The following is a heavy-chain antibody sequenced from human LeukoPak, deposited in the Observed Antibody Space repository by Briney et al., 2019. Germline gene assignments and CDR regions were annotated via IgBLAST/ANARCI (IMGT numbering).Heavy chain of an antibody. CDR1: GFTFSGSA. D-gene: IGHD3-10*01. Sequence: GGSLRLSCAASGFTFSGSAMHWVRQASGKGLEWVGRIRSKANSYATAYAASVKGRFTISRDDSKNTAYLQMNSLKTEDTAVYYCTRPRNIWFGEEGMDVWGKGTTVTVSS. V-gene: IGHV3-73*01. CDR2: IRSKANSYAT. J-gene: IGHJ6*04. CDR3: TRPRNIWFGEEGMDV.